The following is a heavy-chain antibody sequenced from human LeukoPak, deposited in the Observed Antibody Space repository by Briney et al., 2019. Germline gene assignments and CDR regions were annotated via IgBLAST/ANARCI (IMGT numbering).Heavy chain of an antibody. CDR2: IPRNGGST. V-gene: IGHV3-23*01. D-gene: IGHD1-26*01. CDR3: ASHPGGGSYYFNY. J-gene: IGHJ4*02. Sequence: PGGSLRLSCAASGFTFSSYAMSWVRQAPGKGLEWVSSIPRNGGSTYYADSVKGRFTISRDDAKNSLYLQMNSLRAEDTALYYCASHPGGGSYYFNYWGQGTLVTVSS. CDR1: GFTFSSYA.